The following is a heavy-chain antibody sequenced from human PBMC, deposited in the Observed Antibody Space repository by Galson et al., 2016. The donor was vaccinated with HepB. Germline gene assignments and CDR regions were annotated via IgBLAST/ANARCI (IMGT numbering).Heavy chain of an antibody. V-gene: IGHV3-23*01. Sequence: LRLSCAASGFTFSSYAMNWVRQTPGKGLEWVSSISDNSGGIYYADSAKGRFTISRDNSKNTLYLETSSLIAEDTAVYYCARARYSYGFGYYFDHWGQGILVTVSS. CDR3: ARARYSYGFGYYFDH. CDR2: ISDNSGGI. D-gene: IGHD5-18*01. J-gene: IGHJ4*02. CDR1: GFTFSSYA.